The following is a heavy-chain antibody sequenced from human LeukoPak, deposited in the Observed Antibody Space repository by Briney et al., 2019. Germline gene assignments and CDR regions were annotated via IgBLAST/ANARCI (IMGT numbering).Heavy chain of an antibody. CDR2: ISSSSSYI. CDR1: GFTFSSYS. CDR3: ARRAGGLARNNWFDP. V-gene: IGHV3-21*01. Sequence: GGSLRLSCAASGFTFSSYSMNWVRQAPGKGLEWVSSISSSSSYIYYADSVKGRFTISRDNSKNTLYLQMNSLRAVDTAVYYCARRAGGLARNNWFDPWGQGTLVTVSS. J-gene: IGHJ5*02. D-gene: IGHD3-16*01.